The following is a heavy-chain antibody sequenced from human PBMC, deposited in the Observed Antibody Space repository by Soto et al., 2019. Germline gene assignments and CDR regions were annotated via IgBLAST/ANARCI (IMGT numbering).Heavy chain of an antibody. CDR1: GGSVSSSSYF. D-gene: IGHD6-6*01. Sequence: SETLSLTCTVSGGSVSSSSYFWGWIRQPPGKGLEWIGSIFYSGTTYYNPSLRSRVTMSVDTSESQFTLKLGSVTAADTAVYFCVRQYTSASGLRRSYNWFDPWGQGTMVTVYS. CDR2: IFYSGTT. J-gene: IGHJ5*02. V-gene: IGHV4-39*01. CDR3: VRQYTSASGLRRSYNWFDP.